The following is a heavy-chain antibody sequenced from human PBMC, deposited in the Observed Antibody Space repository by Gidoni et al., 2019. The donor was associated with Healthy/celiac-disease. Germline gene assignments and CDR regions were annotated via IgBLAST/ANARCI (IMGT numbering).Heavy chain of an antibody. CDR2: ISAYNGNT. CDR1: GHTFTRYG. CDR3: ARVGGGSYYVAFDI. Sequence: QVQLVQSGAELKKPGASVQVSCKASGHTFTRYGISWVRQVPGQGLEWMGWISAYNGNTNYAQKRQGRVTMTTDTSTSTAEMELRSVRYDDTAVYYCARVGGGSYYVAFDIWGQGTMVTVSS. V-gene: IGHV1-18*01. J-gene: IGHJ3*02. D-gene: IGHD1-26*01.